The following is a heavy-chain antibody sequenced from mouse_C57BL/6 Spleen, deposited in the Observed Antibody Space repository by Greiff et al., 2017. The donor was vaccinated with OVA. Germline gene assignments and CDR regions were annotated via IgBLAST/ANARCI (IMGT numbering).Heavy chain of an antibody. Sequence: QVQLQQSGPELVKPGASVKISCKASGYAFSSSWMNWVKQRPGKGLEWIGRIYPGDGDTNYNGKFKGKATLTADKSSSTAYMQLSSLTSEDSAVYFCASGISNPWFAYWGQGTLVTVSA. D-gene: IGHD2-5*01. CDR2: IYPGDGDT. CDR3: ASGISNPWFAY. J-gene: IGHJ3*01. CDR1: GYAFSSSW. V-gene: IGHV1-82*01.